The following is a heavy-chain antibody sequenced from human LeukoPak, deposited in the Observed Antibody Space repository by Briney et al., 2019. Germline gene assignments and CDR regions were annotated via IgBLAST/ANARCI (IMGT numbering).Heavy chain of an antibody. CDR2: ISWNSGSI. CDR1: GFTFDDYA. V-gene: IGHV3-9*01. D-gene: IGHD5-12*01. CDR3: ARAQSRYSGYDSFPFDY. Sequence: PGGSLRLSCAASGFTFDDYAMHWVRQALGKGLEWVSGISWNSGSIGYADSVKGRFTISRDNAKNTLYLQMNSLRAEDTAVYYCARAQSRYSGYDSFPFDYWGQGTLVTVSS. J-gene: IGHJ4*02.